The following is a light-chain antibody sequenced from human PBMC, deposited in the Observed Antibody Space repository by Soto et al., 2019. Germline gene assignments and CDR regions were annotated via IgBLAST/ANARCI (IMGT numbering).Light chain of an antibody. V-gene: IGKV1D-16*01. CDR3: QQYDSFPRT. Sequence: DIQMTQSPSSVFASVGDRVTITCRASQGIRRWLTWYQQKPEQAPKSLIYGATSLQSGVPSRFSGSGSVTDFTLTISSLQPEDFATYYCQQYDSFPRTFGGGTKVEIK. CDR2: GAT. CDR1: QGIRRW. J-gene: IGKJ4*01.